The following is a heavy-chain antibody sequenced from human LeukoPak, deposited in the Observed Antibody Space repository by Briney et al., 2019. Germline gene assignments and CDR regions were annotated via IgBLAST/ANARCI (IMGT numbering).Heavy chain of an antibody. CDR3: ARGALRYYGSGSSKAIDY. V-gene: IGHV4-59*12. CDR1: GGSISSYY. Sequence: SETLSLTCTVSGGSISSYYWNWIRQPPGKGLEWIGSISYSGSTNYNPSLESRVTISVDTSKNRISLKLSSVTAADTAVYYCARGALRYYGSGSSKAIDYWGQGTLVTVSS. CDR2: ISYSGST. D-gene: IGHD3-10*01. J-gene: IGHJ4*02.